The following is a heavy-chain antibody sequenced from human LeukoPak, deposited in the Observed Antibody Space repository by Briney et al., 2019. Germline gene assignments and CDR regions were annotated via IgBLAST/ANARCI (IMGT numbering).Heavy chain of an antibody. V-gene: IGHV3-33*01. CDR2: IWYDGGNK. Sequence: GGSLRLSCAASGFTFSRYGMHWVRQAPGKGLEWVAVIWYDGGNKYYADSVRGRFTISRDNSKNTLYLQMNSLRAEDTAAYYCARGDYYGSGYNWFDPWGQGTPVTVPS. J-gene: IGHJ5*02. D-gene: IGHD3-10*01. CDR1: GFTFSRYG. CDR3: ARGDYYGSGYNWFDP.